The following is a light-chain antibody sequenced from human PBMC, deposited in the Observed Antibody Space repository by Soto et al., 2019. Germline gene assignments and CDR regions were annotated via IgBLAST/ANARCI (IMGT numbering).Light chain of an antibody. V-gene: IGKV3-20*01. Sequence: PGGRATLPRRASQSVRNNYLAWYQQKPGQAPRLLIYAASGRATGIPDRFSGSGSGTDFTLTISRLEPEDFAVYHCQQYGSSPWTFGQGTKVDIK. CDR2: AAS. CDR3: QQYGSSPWT. J-gene: IGKJ1*01. CDR1: QSVRNNY.